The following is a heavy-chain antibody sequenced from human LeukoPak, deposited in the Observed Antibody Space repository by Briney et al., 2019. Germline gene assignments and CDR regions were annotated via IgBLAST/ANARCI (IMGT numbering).Heavy chain of an antibody. CDR1: AFTFSSYG. V-gene: IGHV3-30*18. J-gene: IGHJ4*02. CDR3: AKGGQWLVASSFDY. D-gene: IGHD6-19*01. CDR2: ILYDGSNK. Sequence: PGGSLGLSCAASAFTFSSYGMHWVRQAPGKGLEWVAVILYDGSNKYYADSVKGRFTISRDNSKNTLYLQMNSLRAEDTAVYYCAKGGQWLVASSFDYWGQGTLVIVSS.